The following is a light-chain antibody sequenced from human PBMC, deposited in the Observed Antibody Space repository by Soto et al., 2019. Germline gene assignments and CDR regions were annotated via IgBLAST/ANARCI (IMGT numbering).Light chain of an antibody. J-gene: IGLJ3*02. V-gene: IGLV1-44*01. CDR3: AAWDDSLNGWV. CDR1: SSNIGSNT. CDR2: SNN. Sequence: QSVLTQPPSASGTPGQRVTISWSGSSSNIGSNTVNWYQQLPGTAPKLLIYSNNQPPSGVPDRFSGSKSGTSASLAISGLQSEDEADYYCAAWDDSLNGWVFGGGTKLTVL.